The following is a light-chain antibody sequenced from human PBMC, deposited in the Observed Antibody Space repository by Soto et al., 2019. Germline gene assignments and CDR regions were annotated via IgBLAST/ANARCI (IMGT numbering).Light chain of an antibody. J-gene: IGLJ2*01. Sequence: QSVLTQPASVSGSPGQSITISCAGTTSDVAYYDLVSWYQQHPGRAPKLLIYEVDKRPSGISVRFSGSKSGATVSLTISGLLPEDEAVYFCCTYAGHVPKFGGGTKLTVL. CDR2: EVD. CDR1: TSDVAYYDL. V-gene: IGLV2-23*02. CDR3: CTYAGHVPK.